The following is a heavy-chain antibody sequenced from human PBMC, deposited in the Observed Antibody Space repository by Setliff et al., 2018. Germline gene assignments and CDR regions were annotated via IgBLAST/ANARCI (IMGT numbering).Heavy chain of an antibody. CDR2: IYTSGST. V-gene: IGHV4-61*09. CDR1: GGSINNGSYY. Sequence: LSLTCTVSGGSINNGSYYWSWIRQPAGKGLEWIGHIYTSGSTNYNPSLKSRVTISVDMSKNQFSLKLSSVTAADTAVYYCASAAAGYCSGRSCYAKLYFDYWGQGTLVTVSS. CDR3: ASAAAGYCSGRSCYAKLYFDY. J-gene: IGHJ4*02. D-gene: IGHD2-15*01.